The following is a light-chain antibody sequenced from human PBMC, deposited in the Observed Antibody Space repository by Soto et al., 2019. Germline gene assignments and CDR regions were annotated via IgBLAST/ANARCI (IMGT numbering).Light chain of an antibody. CDR1: GSDVGAYNF. V-gene: IGLV2-23*02. J-gene: IGLJ1*01. Sequence: QSVLTQPASVSGSPGQSITISCAGTGSDVGAYNFVSLYQQHPGKVPKLIICEVNTLPSGFSNRFSGSKFCDTASLTISGLQAEDEADYFCCSYAGTVAYVFGTGTKVTVL. CDR2: EVN. CDR3: CSYAGTVAYV.